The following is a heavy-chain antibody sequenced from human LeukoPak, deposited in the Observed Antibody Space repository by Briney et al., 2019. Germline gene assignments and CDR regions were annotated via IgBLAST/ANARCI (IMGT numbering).Heavy chain of an antibody. CDR2: ITDAVGST. Sequence: GGSLRLSCAASGFTFSSYWMSWVRQAPGKGLEWVSAITDAVGSTHYADSVKGRFTISSDNSKNTVYLQMNSLRPEDMAVYYCAKEIFSGLLYIDYWGQGTLVTVSS. V-gene: IGHV3-23*01. CDR3: AKEIFSGLLYIDY. J-gene: IGHJ4*02. CDR1: GFTFSSYW. D-gene: IGHD5-12*01.